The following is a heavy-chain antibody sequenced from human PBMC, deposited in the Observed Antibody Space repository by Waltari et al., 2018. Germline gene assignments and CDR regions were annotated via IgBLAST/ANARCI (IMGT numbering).Heavy chain of an antibody. CDR2: IKGDGGST. D-gene: IGHD2-2*01. V-gene: IGHV3-74*01. CDR3: TRTRYCSTTSCQVDWFDP. Sequence: EVQLVESGGGLVQPGGSLRLSCAASGFTFSSYWMHWVRQAPGQGLVGVSRIKGDGGSTSYAGSVKGRFTISRDNANNTLYLQMNSLRAEDTAVYYCTRTRYCSTTSCQVDWFDPWGQGTLVTVSS. J-gene: IGHJ5*02. CDR1: GFTFSSYW.